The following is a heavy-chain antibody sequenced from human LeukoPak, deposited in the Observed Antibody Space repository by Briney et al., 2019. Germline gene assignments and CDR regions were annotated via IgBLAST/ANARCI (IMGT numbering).Heavy chain of an antibody. J-gene: IGHJ4*02. CDR3: ARPLTYSGYENFDY. CDR2: IYYSGST. D-gene: IGHD5-12*01. CDR1: GGSISSSSYY. V-gene: IGHV4-39*07. Sequence: AETLSLTCAVSGGSISSSSYYWGWIRQPPGKGLEWIGSIYYSGSTYYNPSLKSRVTISVDTSKNQFSLKLSSVTAADTAVYYCARPLTYSGYENFDYWGQGTLVTVSS.